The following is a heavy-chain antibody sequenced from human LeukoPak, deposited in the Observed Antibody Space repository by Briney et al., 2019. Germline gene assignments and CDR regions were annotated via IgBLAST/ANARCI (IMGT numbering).Heavy chain of an antibody. Sequence: GSSVKVSCKASGGTFSSYAISWVRQAPGQGLEWMGGIIPIFGTANYAQKFQGRVTITTDESTSTAYMELSSLRSEDTAVYYCAAANFWTRSIKMNWFDPWGQGTLVTVSS. CDR3: AAANFWTRSIKMNWFDP. V-gene: IGHV1-69*05. D-gene: IGHD3/OR15-3a*01. J-gene: IGHJ5*02. CDR2: IIPIFGTA. CDR1: GGTFSSYA.